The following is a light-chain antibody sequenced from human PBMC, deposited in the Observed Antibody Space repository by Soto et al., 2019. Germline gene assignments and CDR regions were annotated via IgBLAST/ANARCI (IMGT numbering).Light chain of an antibody. CDR3: MQALQTPRT. V-gene: IGKV2-28*01. Sequence: DIVMTQSPLSLPVTPGEPASISCRSSQSLLHSNGYNYLDWYLQKPGQSPQLLIYLGSNRASGVPDRFSGSGSGTDFTLKISRLEAEDVGVYYCMQALQTPRTFGPGTKVDIK. J-gene: IGKJ3*01. CDR2: LGS. CDR1: QSLLHSNGYNY.